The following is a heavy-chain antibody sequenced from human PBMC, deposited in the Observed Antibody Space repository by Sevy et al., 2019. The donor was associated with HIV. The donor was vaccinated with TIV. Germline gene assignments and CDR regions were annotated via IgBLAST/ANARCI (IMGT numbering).Heavy chain of an antibody. V-gene: IGHV3-23*01. CDR1: GFTFSTYA. CDR3: AKGDSSFYGLDV. J-gene: IGHJ6*02. Sequence: GGSLRLSCAASGFTFSTYAMAWVRQAPGKGLEGVSGISGSGGSTYYADSVKGRFTISRDKSKNTLYLQMNSLRAEDTAVYYCAKGDSSFYGLDVWGQGTTVTVSS. CDR2: ISGSGGST. D-gene: IGHD6-6*01.